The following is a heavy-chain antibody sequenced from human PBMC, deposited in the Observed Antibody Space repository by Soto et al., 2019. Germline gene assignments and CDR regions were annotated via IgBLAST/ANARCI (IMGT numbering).Heavy chain of an antibody. CDR2: ISCEGSNK. Sequence: QVQLVESGGGVVQRGRSLRLSCAASGFTFSSYGMHWVRQAPGKGLEWVAVISCEGSNKHYADSVKGRFTISRDNSKNTLYLQMNSLRAEDTAVYYCAKDPCGGSCYGYWGQGTLGTVSS. D-gene: IGHD2-15*01. CDR3: AKDPCGGSCYGY. J-gene: IGHJ4*02. CDR1: GFTFSSYG. V-gene: IGHV3-30*18.